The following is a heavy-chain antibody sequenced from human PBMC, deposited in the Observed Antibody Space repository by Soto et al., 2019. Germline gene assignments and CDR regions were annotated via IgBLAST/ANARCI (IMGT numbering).Heavy chain of an antibody. D-gene: IGHD6-6*01. V-gene: IGHV4-39*01. J-gene: IGHJ6*04. CDR3: ARKEGPSGIAARGAFYYYSSGMDV. CDR1: GGSISSSSYY. Sequence: SETLSLTCTVSGGSISSSSYYWGWIRQPPGKGLEWIGSIYYSGSTYYNPSLKSRVTISVDTSKNQFSLKLSSVTAADTAVYYCARKEGPSGIAARGAFYYYSSGMDVWGKGTRVTVPS. CDR2: IYYSGST.